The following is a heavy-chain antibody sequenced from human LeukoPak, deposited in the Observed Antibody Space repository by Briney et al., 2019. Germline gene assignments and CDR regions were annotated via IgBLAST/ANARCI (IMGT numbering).Heavy chain of an antibody. V-gene: IGHV3-53*01. CDR1: GFTVSSNY. CDR3: ATLHDYGDTSGY. CDR2: IYSGGST. D-gene: IGHD4-17*01. J-gene: IGHJ4*02. Sequence: GGSLRLSCAASGFTVSSNYMSWVRQAPGKGLEWVSVIYSGGSTYYADSVKGRFTISRDDSKNTLYLQMNSLRAEDTAVCYCATLHDYGDTSGYWGQGTLVTVSS.